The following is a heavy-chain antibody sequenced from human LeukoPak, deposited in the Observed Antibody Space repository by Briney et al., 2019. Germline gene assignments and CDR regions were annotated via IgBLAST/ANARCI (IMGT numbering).Heavy chain of an antibody. CDR1: GFTFSSYA. Sequence: GGSLRLSCAASGFTFSSYAMSWVRQAPGKGLEWVSAISGSGGSTYYADSVEGRFTISRDISKNTLYLQMNSLRAEDTAVYYCAKSVFGVVSVYFDYWGQGTLVTVSS. J-gene: IGHJ4*02. CDR3: AKSVFGVVSVYFDY. V-gene: IGHV3-23*01. CDR2: ISGSGGST. D-gene: IGHD3-3*01.